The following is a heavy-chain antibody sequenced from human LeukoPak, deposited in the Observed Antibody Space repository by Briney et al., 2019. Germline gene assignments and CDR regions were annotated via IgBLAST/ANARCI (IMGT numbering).Heavy chain of an antibody. Sequence: GGSLRLSCAASGFTFSSYAMSWVRQAPGKGLEWVSAVSSNGAKTYYADSVKGRFTISRDNYKNMVFLQMNSLRAEDTAVYYCAKHRFESGGYHSTDWGQGTLVTVSS. V-gene: IGHV3-23*01. D-gene: IGHD3-22*01. J-gene: IGHJ4*02. CDR3: AKHRFESGGYHSTD. CDR2: VSSNGAKT. CDR1: GFTFSSYA.